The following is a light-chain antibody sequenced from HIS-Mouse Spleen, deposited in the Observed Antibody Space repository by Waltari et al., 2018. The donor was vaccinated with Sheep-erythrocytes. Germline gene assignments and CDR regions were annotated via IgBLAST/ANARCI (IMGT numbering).Light chain of an antibody. J-gene: IGLJ3*02. Sequence: QSALTQPASVSGSPGQSITISCTGTSSDVGGYNYVSWYQQHPGKAPQLMIYEVSNRPSGCANRFSGSKAGNTASLTIAGLQAEDEADYYCSSYTSSSTWVFGGGTKLTVL. CDR2: EVS. CDR3: SSYTSSSTWV. CDR1: SSDVGGYNY. V-gene: IGLV2-14*01.